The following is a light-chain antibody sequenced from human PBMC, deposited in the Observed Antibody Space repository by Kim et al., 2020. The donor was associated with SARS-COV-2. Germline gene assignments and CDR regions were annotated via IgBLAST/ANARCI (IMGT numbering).Light chain of an antibody. Sequence: SSELTQDPAVSVALGQTVRITCQGDSLRRYYATWYQQRPGQGPVLVIFAKNNRPSGIPDRFSGSSAGNIASLTITGAQAEDEADYYCNSRDSSGYSYVFGTGTKVTVL. J-gene: IGLJ1*01. CDR1: SLRRYY. CDR2: AKN. V-gene: IGLV3-19*01. CDR3: NSRDSSGYSYV.